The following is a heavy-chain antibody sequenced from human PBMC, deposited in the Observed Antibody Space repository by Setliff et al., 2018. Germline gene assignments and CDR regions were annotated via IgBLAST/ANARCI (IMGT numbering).Heavy chain of an antibody. CDR1: GFIFSTYW. D-gene: IGHD6-19*01. Sequence: GGSLRLSCAASGFIFSTYWMSWVRQAPGKGLEWVANIKQDGSDKYYVDSVKGRFTISRDNAKNSLYLQMNSLRAEDTALYYCARGARMGCFDYWGQGTPVTVSS. V-gene: IGHV3-7*03. CDR2: IKQDGSDK. CDR3: ARGARMGCFDY. J-gene: IGHJ4*02.